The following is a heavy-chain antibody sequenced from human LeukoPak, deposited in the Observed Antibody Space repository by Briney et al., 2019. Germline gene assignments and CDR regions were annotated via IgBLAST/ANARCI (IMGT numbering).Heavy chain of an antibody. Sequence: GGSLRLSCAASGFTFSSYAMSGVRQAPGKGLEWVSAFSGSGGSTYYADSVKGRFTISRDNSKNTLYLQMNSLRAEDTAVYYCAKGPHYIVVVPAALDYWGQGTLVTVSS. V-gene: IGHV3-23*01. J-gene: IGHJ4*02. CDR2: FSGSGGST. D-gene: IGHD2-2*01. CDR3: AKGPHYIVVVPAALDY. CDR1: GFTFSSYA.